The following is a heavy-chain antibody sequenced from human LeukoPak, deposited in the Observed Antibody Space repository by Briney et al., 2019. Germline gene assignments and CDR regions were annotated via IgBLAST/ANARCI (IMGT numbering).Heavy chain of an antibody. CDR3: ARTTEGGYSYGYFYYYMDV. V-gene: IGHV4-59*01. D-gene: IGHD5-18*01. CDR1: RGSTSTYY. CDR2: IYYSGST. J-gene: IGHJ6*03. Sequence: SETLSLTCTVSRGSTSTYYWSWIRQPPGKGLEWIGYIYYSGSTNYKSSLKSRVTISVDTSKNQFSLKLSSVTAADTAVYYCARTTEGGYSYGYFYYYMDVWGKGTTVTISS.